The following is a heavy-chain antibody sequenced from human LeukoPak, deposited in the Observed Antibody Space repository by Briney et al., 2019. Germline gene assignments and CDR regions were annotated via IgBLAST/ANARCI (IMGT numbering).Heavy chain of an antibody. Sequence: SQTLSLTCTVSGGSISSGSYYWSWIRQPAGKGLEWIGRIYTSGSTNYNPSLKSRVTISVDRSKKQFSLMLRSVTAADTAVYYCARAVGSSESNWFDPWGQGTLATVSS. J-gene: IGHJ5*02. CDR2: IYTSGST. D-gene: IGHD1-26*01. CDR3: ARAVGSSESNWFDP. CDR1: GGSISSGSYY. V-gene: IGHV4-61*02.